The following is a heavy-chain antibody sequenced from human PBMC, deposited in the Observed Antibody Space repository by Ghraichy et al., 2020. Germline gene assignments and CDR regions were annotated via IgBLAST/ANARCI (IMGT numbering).Heavy chain of an antibody. CDR3: ARLVDGRVYFDL. CDR1: DGSINTGGYY. V-gene: IGHV4-31*03. Sequence: SETLSLTCTVSDGSINTGGYYWSWIRQHPGKGLEWFGYIKYSGDTYYNPSLKSRVTISGDTSKNQFSLKLSSVTAADTAVYYCARLVDGRVYFDLWGRGTLVTVSS. D-gene: IGHD3-9*01. J-gene: IGHJ2*01. CDR2: IKYSGDT.